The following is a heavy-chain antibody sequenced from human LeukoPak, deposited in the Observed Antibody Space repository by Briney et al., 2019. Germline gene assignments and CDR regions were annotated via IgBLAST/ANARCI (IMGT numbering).Heavy chain of an antibody. CDR1: GFTFSSYW. CDR2: INPDGSTT. V-gene: IGHV3-74*01. Sequence: GGSLRLSCAASGFTFSSYWMHWVRQAPGKGLVWVSRINPDGSTTSYADSVKGRFTISRDSAKNTLYLQMNSLRAEDTAVYYCARVSVGRYYFDNWGQGTPVTVSS. J-gene: IGHJ4*02. CDR3: ARVSVGRYYFDN. D-gene: IGHD3-3*02.